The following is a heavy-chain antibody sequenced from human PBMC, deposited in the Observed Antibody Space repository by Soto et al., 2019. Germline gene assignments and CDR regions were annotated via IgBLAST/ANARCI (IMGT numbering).Heavy chain of an antibody. V-gene: IGHV4-31*03. D-gene: IGHD4-17*01. CDR2: IYYSGST. J-gene: IGHJ3*02. CDR1: GGSISSGGYY. Sequence: SETLSLTCTVSGGSISSGGYYWSWIRQHPGKGLEFIGYIYYSGSTYYNPSLKSRVTISVDTSKNQFSLKLSSVTAADTAVYYCGRTSTVNDAFDIWGQGTMVTVS. CDR3: GRTSTVNDAFDI.